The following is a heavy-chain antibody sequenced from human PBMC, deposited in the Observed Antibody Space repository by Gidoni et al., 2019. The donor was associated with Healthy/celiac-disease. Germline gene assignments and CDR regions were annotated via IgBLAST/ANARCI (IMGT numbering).Heavy chain of an antibody. CDR2: IYTSGST. CDR3: ARDPPPPNSGYDFGYYYGMDV. D-gene: IGHD5-12*01. CDR1: GGSISSYY. Sequence: QVQLQESGPGLVKPSETLSLTCTVSGGSISSYYWSWIRQPAGKGLEWIGRIYTSGSTNYNPSLKSRVTMSVDTSKNQFSLKLSSVTAADTAVYYCARDPPPPNSGYDFGYYYGMDVWGQGTTVTVSS. V-gene: IGHV4-4*07. J-gene: IGHJ6*02.